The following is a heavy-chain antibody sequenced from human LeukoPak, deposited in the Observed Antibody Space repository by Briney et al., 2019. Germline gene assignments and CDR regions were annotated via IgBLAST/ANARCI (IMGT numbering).Heavy chain of an antibody. J-gene: IGHJ4*02. Sequence: PSETLSLTCTVSGGSISSSSYYWGWIRQPPGKGLEGIGSIYYSWSTYYNPSLKSRVTISVDTSKNQFSLKLSYVTAADTAVYYCARHRWNDATDYWGQGTLVTVSS. V-gene: IGHV4-39*01. D-gene: IGHD1-1*01. CDR1: GGSISSSSYY. CDR2: IYYSWST. CDR3: ARHRWNDATDY.